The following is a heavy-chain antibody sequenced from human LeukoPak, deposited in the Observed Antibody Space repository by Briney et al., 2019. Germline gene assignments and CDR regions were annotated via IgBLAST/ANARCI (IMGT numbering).Heavy chain of an antibody. D-gene: IGHD5-24*01. CDR3: ARSQGWLHPSYGMDV. CDR1: GGSISSYY. V-gene: IGHV4-59*12. J-gene: IGHJ6*02. Sequence: PSETLSLTCTVSGGSISSYYWSWIRQPPGKGLEWIGYIYYSGSTNYNPSLKSRVTISVDTSKNQFSLKLSSVTAADTAVYYCARSQGWLHPSYGMDVWGQGTTVTVSS. CDR2: IYYSGST.